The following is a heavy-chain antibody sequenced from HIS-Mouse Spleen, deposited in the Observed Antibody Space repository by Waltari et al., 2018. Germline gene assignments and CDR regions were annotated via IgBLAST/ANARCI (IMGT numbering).Heavy chain of an antibody. Sequence: QVQLVQSGAEVKKPGASVKVSCKASGYTFTSYDIHGVRQATGQGLEWMGWMNPNRGNTGYAQKFQGRVTMTRNTSISTAYMELSSLRSEDTAVYYCARGHDYSNYFDYWGQGTLVTVSS. CDR2: MNPNRGNT. V-gene: IGHV1-8*01. CDR1: GYTFTSYD. CDR3: ARGHDYSNYFDY. J-gene: IGHJ4*02. D-gene: IGHD4-4*01.